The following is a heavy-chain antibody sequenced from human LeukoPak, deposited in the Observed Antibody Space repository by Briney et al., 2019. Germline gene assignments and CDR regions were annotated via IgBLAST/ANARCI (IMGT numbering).Heavy chain of an antibody. CDR2: ISGSGGST. CDR1: GFTFSSYA. Sequence: GGSLRLSCASSGFTFSSYAMSWVRQAPGKGLEWVSAISGSGGSTYYADSVKGRFTISRDNSKNTLYLQMNSLRAEDTAVYYCAKGMKGVGAASFAYYYGMDVWGQGTTVTVSS. D-gene: IGHD1-26*01. J-gene: IGHJ6*02. CDR3: AKGMKGVGAASFAYYYGMDV. V-gene: IGHV3-23*01.